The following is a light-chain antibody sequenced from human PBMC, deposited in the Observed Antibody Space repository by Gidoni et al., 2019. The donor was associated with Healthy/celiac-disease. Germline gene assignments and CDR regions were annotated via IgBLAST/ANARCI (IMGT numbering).Light chain of an antibody. CDR2: QDS. V-gene: IGLV3-1*01. Sequence: SYELTQPPSVSVSPGQTASITCSGDKLGDKYACWYQQKPGQSPVLVIYQDSKRPSGSPERFSGSNSGNTATLTISGTQAMDEADYYCQAWDSPVFGGGTKLTVL. CDR3: QAWDSPV. J-gene: IGLJ2*01. CDR1: KLGDKY.